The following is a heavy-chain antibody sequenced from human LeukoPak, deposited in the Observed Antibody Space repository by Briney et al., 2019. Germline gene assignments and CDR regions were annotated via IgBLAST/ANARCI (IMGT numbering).Heavy chain of an antibody. CDR1: GFSLTTTGVA. CDR2: TYWNNDK. D-gene: IGHD3-10*01. V-gene: IGHV2-5*01. CDR3: AHKGVGSGSYTM. J-gene: IGHJ4*02. Sequence: SGPTLVNPTQTLTLTCTFSGFSLTTTGVAVAWIRQPPGKALEWLAVTYWNNDKSYSPSLKSRLTITKDTSKNQVVLIMTNMDPVDTATYYRAHKGVGSGSYTMWGQGTLVTVSS.